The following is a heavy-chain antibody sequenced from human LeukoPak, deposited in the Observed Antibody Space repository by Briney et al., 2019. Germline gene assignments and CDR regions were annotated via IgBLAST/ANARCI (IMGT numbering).Heavy chain of an antibody. V-gene: IGHV1-18*01. J-gene: IGHJ4*02. CDR2: ISGDNGDT. Sequence: ASVTVSYKASGYTFTNYGISWVRQAPGQGLEGMGWISGDNGDTNYAQKLQGRVTMTTDTSTSTAYMELRSLRYDDTAVYYCARGSIHPLYWGQGTLVTVSS. CDR3: ARGSIHPLY. CDR1: GYTFTNYG. D-gene: IGHD2-2*02.